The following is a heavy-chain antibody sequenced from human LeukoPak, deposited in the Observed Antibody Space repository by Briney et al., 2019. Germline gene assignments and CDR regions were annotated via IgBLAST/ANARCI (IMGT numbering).Heavy chain of an antibody. Sequence: GGSLRLSCAASGFTFSSFWMSWVRQAPGKGLEWVSSISSISSSRTFIYYADSVQGRFTISRDNTKNSLFLQMNSLTAEDTAVYYCARDGGITPTGTVTYYYYYMDVWGKGTTVTVSS. CDR3: ARDGGITPTGTVTYYYYYMDV. CDR1: GFTFSSFW. V-gene: IGHV3-21*01. D-gene: IGHD6-13*01. J-gene: IGHJ6*03. CDR2: ISSISSSRTFI.